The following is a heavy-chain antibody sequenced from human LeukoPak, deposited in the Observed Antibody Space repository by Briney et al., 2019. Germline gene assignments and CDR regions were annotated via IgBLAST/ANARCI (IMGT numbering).Heavy chain of an antibody. D-gene: IGHD2-15*01. CDR3: AKNACSGGSCHTGV. CDR2: IKQDGSEK. V-gene: IGHV3-7*03. CDR1: GFTFNNYW. J-gene: IGHJ4*02. Sequence: GGSLRLSCAASGFTFNNYWMNWVRQAPGKGLEWVANIKQDGSEKYYVDSVKGRFTISRDNSKNTLYLQMNSLRAEDTAVYYCAKNACSGGSCHTGVWGQGTLVTVSS.